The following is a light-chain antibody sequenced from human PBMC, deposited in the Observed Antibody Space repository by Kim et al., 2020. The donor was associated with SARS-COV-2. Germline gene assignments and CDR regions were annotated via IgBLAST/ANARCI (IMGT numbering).Light chain of an antibody. V-gene: IGLV2-14*03. J-gene: IGLJ3*02. CDR2: DVT. Sequence: GQSITISCTGTSSDVGGYNSVSWYQQHPGKAPKLMIYDVTNRPSGVSNRFSGSKSGNTASLTISGLQAEDEAVYYCSSFTSSTTLVFGGGTQLTVL. CDR1: SSDVGGYNS. CDR3: SSFTSSTTLV.